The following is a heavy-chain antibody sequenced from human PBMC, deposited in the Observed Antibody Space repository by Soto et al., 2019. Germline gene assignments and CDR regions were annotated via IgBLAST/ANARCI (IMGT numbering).Heavy chain of an antibody. CDR3: TRGANGGYYVDV. D-gene: IGHD7-27*01. V-gene: IGHV3-64D*08. Sequence: GGSLRLSCSASGFTFSSYAMHWVRQAPGKGLEYVSAISSNGGSTYYADSVKGRFTISRDNSKNTLYLQMSSLRGEDTAVYYCTRGANGGYYVDVWGTGTTVTVSS. J-gene: IGHJ6*03. CDR1: GFTFSSYA. CDR2: ISSNGGST.